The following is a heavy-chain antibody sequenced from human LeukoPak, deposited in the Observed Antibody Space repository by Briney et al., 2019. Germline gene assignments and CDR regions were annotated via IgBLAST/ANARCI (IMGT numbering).Heavy chain of an antibody. CDR3: ARDIASYGSGSYFPLDY. V-gene: IGHV3-30-3*01. Sequence: PGGSLRLSCAASGFTFSSYAMHWVRQAPGKGLEWVAVISYDGSNKYYADSVKGRFTISRDNSKNTLYLQMNSLRAEDTAVYYCARDIASYGSGSYFPLDYWGQGTLVTVSS. CDR2: ISYDGSNK. CDR1: GFTFSSYA. D-gene: IGHD3-10*01. J-gene: IGHJ4*02.